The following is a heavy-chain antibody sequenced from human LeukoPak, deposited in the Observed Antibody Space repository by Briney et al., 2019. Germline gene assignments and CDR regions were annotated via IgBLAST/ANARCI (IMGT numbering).Heavy chain of an antibody. CDR3: ARNGYYDILTGSDAFDI. CDR1: GYTFTGYY. V-gene: IGHV1-2*02. CDR2: VNPNSGGT. Sequence: ASVKVSCKASGYTFTGYYMHWVQQAPGQGLEWMGWVNPNSGGTNYAQKFQGRVTMTRDTSISTAYMELSRLRSDDTAVYYCARNGYYDILTGSDAFDIWGQGTMVTVSS. D-gene: IGHD3-9*01. J-gene: IGHJ3*02.